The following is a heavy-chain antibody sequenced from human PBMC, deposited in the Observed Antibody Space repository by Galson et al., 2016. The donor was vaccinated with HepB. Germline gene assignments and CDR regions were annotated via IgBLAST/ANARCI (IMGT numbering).Heavy chain of an antibody. CDR1: GYTFTSYG. D-gene: IGHD4-17*01. Sequence: SVKVSCKASGYTFTSYGITWVRQAPGQGLEWMGWISADNGNVNYVQKFQGRVTMTTDKSTRTAYMELRSLRSDDTAVYYCARDDFGDYPQYYHYGMDVWGQGTTVTVSS. CDR3: ARDDFGDYPQYYHYGMDV. V-gene: IGHV1-18*01. CDR2: ISADNGNV. J-gene: IGHJ6*02.